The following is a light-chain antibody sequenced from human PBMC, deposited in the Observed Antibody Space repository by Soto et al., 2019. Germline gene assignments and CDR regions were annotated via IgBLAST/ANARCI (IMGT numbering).Light chain of an antibody. CDR1: SSDIGSYNL. CDR3: FSYTCSATNV. J-gene: IGLJ1*01. V-gene: IGLV2-23*02. CDR2: DVS. Sequence: QSVLTQPASVSGSPGQSITISCTGTSSDIGSYNLVSWYQQHPGEAPKLMIYDVSKRPSGVSNRFSGSKSGNTASLTISGLQADDDADYYCFSYTCSATNVFGTGTKVP.